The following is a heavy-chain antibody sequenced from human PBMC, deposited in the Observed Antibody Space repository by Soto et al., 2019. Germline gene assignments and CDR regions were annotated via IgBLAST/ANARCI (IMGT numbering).Heavy chain of an antibody. J-gene: IGHJ6*02. D-gene: IGHD3-16*01. CDR1: GGAISSGYY. V-gene: IGHV4-31*03. CDR2: IYYSGNT. Sequence: PSETLSLTCTVSGGAISSGYYWSWIRQYPGKGLEWIGYIYYSGNTYYNPSLKSRVSISLDTSKSQFSLKLDSVTAADTAVYYCARDAPVELRFPNSMDVWGQGTTITVSS. CDR3: ARDAPVELRFPNSMDV.